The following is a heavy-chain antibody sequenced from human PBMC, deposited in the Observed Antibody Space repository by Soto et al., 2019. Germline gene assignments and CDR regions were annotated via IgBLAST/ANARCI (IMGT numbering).Heavy chain of an antibody. CDR1: GFTFSSYG. Sequence: QVQLVESGGGVVQPGRSLRLSCAASGFTFSSYGMHWVRQAPGKGLEWVAFISSDGSNKYYADSVKGRFTISRDNSKNTLYLQMDSLRAEDTAVYYCASKVSVAAWGPGTLVTISS. CDR3: ASKVSVAA. V-gene: IGHV3-30*03. CDR2: ISSDGSNK. D-gene: IGHD2-15*01. J-gene: IGHJ4*02.